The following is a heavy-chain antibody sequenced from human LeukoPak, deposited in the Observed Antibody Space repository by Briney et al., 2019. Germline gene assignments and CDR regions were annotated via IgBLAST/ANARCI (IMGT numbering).Heavy chain of an antibody. CDR2: ISSSGSTI. V-gene: IGHV3-48*03. CDR1: RFTFSIYD. CDR3: PSRLGFSFDY. D-gene: IGHD2/OR15-2a*01. J-gene: IGHJ4*02. Sequence: QPGWSLRLSCAASRFTFSIYDMNWVRQAPGNGLDWVSYISSSGSTIYYAVSVKGRFTISRDNPKNSPYLQMNNLRADDTAVYYCPSRLGFSFDYWGQGTLVTVSS.